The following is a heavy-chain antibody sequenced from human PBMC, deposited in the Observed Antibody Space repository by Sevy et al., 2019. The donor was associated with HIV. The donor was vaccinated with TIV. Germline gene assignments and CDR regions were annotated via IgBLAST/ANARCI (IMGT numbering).Heavy chain of an antibody. CDR3: AKEVSERSYSDY. J-gene: IGHJ4*02. Sequence: GGSLRLSCVTSGFTFSSYAMSWVRQTPGKVLEWVSAIGGSADYTYYADSVKGRFTISRDNSKNTLYLQMNGLRAEDTAVYYCAKEVSERSYSDYWGQGTLVTVSS. V-gene: IGHV3-23*01. CDR2: IGGSADYT. D-gene: IGHD3-10*01. CDR1: GFTFSSYA.